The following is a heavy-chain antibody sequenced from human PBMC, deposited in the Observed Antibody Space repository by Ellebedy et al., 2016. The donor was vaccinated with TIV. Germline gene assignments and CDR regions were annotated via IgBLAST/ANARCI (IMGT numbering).Heavy chain of an antibody. Sequence: SETLSLTCTVSGGSISSYYWSWIRQTPGQGLEWIGYIYYSGSTNYNPSLKSRVTVSIDTSKNQFSLKLASVTAADTAVYFCARDRRGSYDSWGPGTLITVSS. D-gene: IGHD3-10*01. CDR1: GGSISSYY. J-gene: IGHJ4*02. CDR2: IYYSGST. CDR3: ARDRRGSYDS. V-gene: IGHV4-59*01.